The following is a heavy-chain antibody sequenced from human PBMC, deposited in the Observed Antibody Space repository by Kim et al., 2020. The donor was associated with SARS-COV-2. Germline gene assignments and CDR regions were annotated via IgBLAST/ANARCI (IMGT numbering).Heavy chain of an antibody. D-gene: IGHD6-19*01. Sequence: GGSLRLSCAASGFTFSSYAMSWVRQAPGKGLEWVSAISGRGGSTYYADSVKGRFTISRDNSKNTLYLQMNSLRAEDTAVYYCAKFGDSGWPVYYYGMDVWGQGTTVTVSS. CDR1: GFTFSSYA. J-gene: IGHJ6*02. V-gene: IGHV3-23*01. CDR3: AKFGDSGWPVYYYGMDV. CDR2: ISGRGGST.